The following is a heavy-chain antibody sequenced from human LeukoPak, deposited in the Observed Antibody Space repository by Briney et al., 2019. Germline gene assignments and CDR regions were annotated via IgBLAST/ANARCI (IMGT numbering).Heavy chain of an antibody. CDR2: IYYSGST. Sequence: SETLSLTCTVSGGSISSYYWSWIRQPPGKGLEWIGYIYYSGSTNYNPSLTSRVTISVDTSKNQFSLKLSSVTAADTAVYYCARGTQWLVLRGCCVGLDHWGQGTLVTVSS. J-gene: IGHJ5*02. V-gene: IGHV4-59*01. CDR1: GGSISSYY. CDR3: ARGTQWLVLRGCCVGLDH. D-gene: IGHD6-19*01.